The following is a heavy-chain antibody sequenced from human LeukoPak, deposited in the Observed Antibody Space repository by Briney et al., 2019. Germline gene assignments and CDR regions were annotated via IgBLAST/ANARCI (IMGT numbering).Heavy chain of an antibody. V-gene: IGHV3-23*01. CDR3: ATIKPAVAGRQIYFDY. CDR2: ISGSGGST. Sequence: GGSLRLSCAASGFTFSSYAMSWVRQAPGKGLEWVSAISGSGGSTYYADSVKGRFTISRDNSKNTLYLQMNSLRAEDTAVYYCATIKPAVAGRQIYFDYWGQGTLVTVSS. D-gene: IGHD6-19*01. J-gene: IGHJ4*02. CDR1: GFTFSSYA.